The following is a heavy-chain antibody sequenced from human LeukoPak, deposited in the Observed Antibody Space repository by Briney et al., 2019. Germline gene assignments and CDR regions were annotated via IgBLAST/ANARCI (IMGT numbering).Heavy chain of an antibody. D-gene: IGHD6-19*01. CDR3: ARDSASVWPGSSGWSNWFDP. Sequence: GASVKVSCKASGYSFTRYHMHWVRQAPGQGLEWMAWISPYNGNTNYAQKFQGRVTMTTDTSTSTAYMELRSLRADDTAVYYCARDSASVWPGSSGWSNWFDPWGQGTLVTVSS. CDR2: ISPYNGNT. V-gene: IGHV1-18*04. CDR1: GYSFTRYH. J-gene: IGHJ5*02.